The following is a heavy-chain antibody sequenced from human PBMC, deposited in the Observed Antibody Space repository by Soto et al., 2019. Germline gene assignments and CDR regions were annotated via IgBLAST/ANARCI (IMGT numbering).Heavy chain of an antibody. V-gene: IGHV3-48*01. CDR2: ISSGDYTI. Sequence: GGSLRLSCEASGFTFSSYSFNWVRQAPGQGLEWVSFISSGDYTIYHADSLEGRFSISRDDAKNSVYLQMSGLRMDDTAVYYCVRSRREWFGVAPPSDVWGRGTLGTVS. CDR3: VRSRREWFGVAPPSDV. J-gene: IGHJ4*02. D-gene: IGHD3-3*01. CDR1: GFTFSSYS.